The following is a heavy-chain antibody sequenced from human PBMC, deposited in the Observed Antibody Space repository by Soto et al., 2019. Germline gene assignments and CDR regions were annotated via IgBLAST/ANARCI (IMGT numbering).Heavy chain of an antibody. J-gene: IGHJ4*02. D-gene: IGHD4-17*01. CDR2: THYSGNT. Sequence: QVQLQESGPGLVKPSETLSLTCTVSGGSISTYYWDWVRQSPEKGLEWIGYTHYSGNTNYHPSLRGRVTISLDTSRNQFSLILSAVTAADTAIYYCARHTLTVRSGFDNWGQGALVTVSS. CDR3: ARHTLTVRSGFDN. CDR1: GGSISTYY. V-gene: IGHV4-59*12.